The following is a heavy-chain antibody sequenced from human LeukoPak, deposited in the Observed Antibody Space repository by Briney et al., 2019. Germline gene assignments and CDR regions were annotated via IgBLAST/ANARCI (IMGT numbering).Heavy chain of an antibody. V-gene: IGHV6-1*01. Sequence: SQTLSLICAISGDSVSSNSAAWNWIRQSPLRGLEWLGRTYYRSKWYYDYAVAVKSRISINPDTSKSQFSLQLSSVTPEDAAVYYCARDPVGGSTIFDYWGQGTLVTVSS. CDR2: TYYRSKWYY. J-gene: IGHJ4*02. D-gene: IGHD1-26*01. CDR3: ARDPVGGSTIFDY. CDR1: GDSVSSNSAA.